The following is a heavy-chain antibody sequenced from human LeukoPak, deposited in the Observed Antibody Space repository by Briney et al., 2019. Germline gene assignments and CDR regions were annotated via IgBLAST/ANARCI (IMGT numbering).Heavy chain of an antibody. Sequence: GASVKVSCKVSGYTLTELSMHWVRQAPGKGLEWMGRFDPEDGETIYAQKFQGRVTMTADTSTDTAYMELRSLRSDNTAVYYCARGNYYYYYMDVWGKGTTVTVSS. V-gene: IGHV1-24*01. CDR3: ARGNYYYYYMDV. CDR2: FDPEDGET. CDR1: GYTLTELS. J-gene: IGHJ6*03.